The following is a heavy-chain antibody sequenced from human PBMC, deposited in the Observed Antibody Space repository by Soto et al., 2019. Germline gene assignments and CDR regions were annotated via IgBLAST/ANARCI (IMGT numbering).Heavy chain of an antibody. J-gene: IGHJ6*03. CDR3: ARGQPQWLVSNYYYYYMDV. V-gene: IGHV4-39*07. D-gene: IGHD6-19*01. CDR1: GGSISSSSYY. CDR2: IYYSGST. Sequence: SETLSLTCTVSGGSISSSSYYWGWIRQPPGKGLEWIGSIYYSGSTYYNPSLKSRVTISVDTSKNQFSLKLSSVTAADTAVYYCARGQPQWLVSNYYYYYMDVWGKGTTVTVSS.